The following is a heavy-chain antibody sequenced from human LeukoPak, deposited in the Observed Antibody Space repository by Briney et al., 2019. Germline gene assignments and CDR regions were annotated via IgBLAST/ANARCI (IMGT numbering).Heavy chain of an antibody. CDR1: GGTFSSYA. Sequence: SVKVSCKASGGTFSSYAISWVRQAPGQGLEWMGRIIPILGIANYAQKFQGRVTITADKSTSTAYMELSSLRPEDTAVYYCARAQGSGSYQHYAFDIWGQGTMVTVSS. D-gene: IGHD3-10*01. CDR3: ARAQGSGSYQHYAFDI. V-gene: IGHV1-69*04. J-gene: IGHJ3*02. CDR2: IIPILGIA.